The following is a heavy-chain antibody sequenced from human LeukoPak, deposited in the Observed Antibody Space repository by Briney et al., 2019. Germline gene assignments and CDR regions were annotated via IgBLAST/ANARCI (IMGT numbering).Heavy chain of an antibody. CDR1: GGSISSGGYP. D-gene: IGHD4-11*01. CDR2: IYHSGST. V-gene: IGHV4-30-2*01. Sequence: SETLSLTCAVSGGSISSGGYPWSWIRQPPGKGLEWIGYIYHSGSTYYNPSLKSRVTISVDRSKNQFSLKLSSVTAADTAVYYCARVKDYSNYGEAFDIWGQGTMVTVSS. J-gene: IGHJ3*02. CDR3: ARVKDYSNYGEAFDI.